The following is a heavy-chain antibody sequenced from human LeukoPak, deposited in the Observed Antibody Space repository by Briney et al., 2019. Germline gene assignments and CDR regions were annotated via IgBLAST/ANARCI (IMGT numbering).Heavy chain of an antibody. J-gene: IGHJ6*02. Sequence: GRSLRLSCAVSGLNFNIYAMHWVRHVPGKGLEWVSGISSDTDRIGYADSVRGRFTVSRDNNKNSVYLQMNSLTPEDSALYFCVKDVTPGGADVWGQGTTVTVS. CDR1: GLNFNIYA. D-gene: IGHD2-21*01. CDR2: ISSDTDRI. CDR3: VKDVTPGGADV. V-gene: IGHV3-9*01.